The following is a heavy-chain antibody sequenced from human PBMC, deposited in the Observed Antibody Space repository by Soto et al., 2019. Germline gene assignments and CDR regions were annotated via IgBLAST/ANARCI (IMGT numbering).Heavy chain of an antibody. CDR2: ISAGGAT. Sequence: GGSLRLSCATSGFTFVSCAMDWVRQAPGKGLEWVSAISAGGATFYSDSVKGRFTISRDNSKNTVYLQMNDLSAEDTAVYFCAKAPFDIAARPSTIDYWGQGTLVTVSS. D-gene: IGHD2-2*01. CDR3: AKAPFDIAARPSTIDY. CDR1: GFTFVSCA. J-gene: IGHJ4*02. V-gene: IGHV3-23*01.